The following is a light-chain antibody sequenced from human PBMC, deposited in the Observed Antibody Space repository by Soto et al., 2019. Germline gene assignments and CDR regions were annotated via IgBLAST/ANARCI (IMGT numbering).Light chain of an antibody. Sequence: DIVMTQSPATLSVSPGEGATISCWASQTISINLAWYQQKPGQTPRLLIYGASTRATGVPTRFSASGSGTDFTLTINSLQSEDSAVYFCQQYSNWPLTFGEGTKVDIK. J-gene: IGKJ4*01. CDR2: GAS. CDR3: QQYSNWPLT. V-gene: IGKV3-15*01. CDR1: QTISIN.